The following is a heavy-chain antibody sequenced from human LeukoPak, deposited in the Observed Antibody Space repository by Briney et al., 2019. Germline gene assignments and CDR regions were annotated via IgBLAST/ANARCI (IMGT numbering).Heavy chain of an antibody. Sequence: MPSETLSLTCTVSGGSISSYYWSWIRQPPGKGLEWIGYVYYSGRTNYNPSLKSRVTISVDTSKNQFPLKLSSVTAADTAVYYCARGANWGSPDYWGQGTLVTVSS. D-gene: IGHD7-27*01. V-gene: IGHV4-59*01. CDR2: VYYSGRT. J-gene: IGHJ4*02. CDR1: GGSISSYY. CDR3: ARGANWGSPDY.